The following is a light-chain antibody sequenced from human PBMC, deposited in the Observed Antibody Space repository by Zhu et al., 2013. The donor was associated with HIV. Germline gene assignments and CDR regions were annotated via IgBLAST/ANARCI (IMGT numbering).Light chain of an antibody. CDR3: AAWDDGLNGPV. Sequence: QSVLTQPPSASGTPGQRVTISCSGGSSNIGTHTVNWYQQLPGTAPKLLIYSNTQRPSGVPDRFSGSKSGTSASLAIRGLQSEDEADYYCAAWDDGLNGPVFGGGTKLTVL. CDR2: SNT. J-gene: IGLJ3*02. CDR1: SSNIGTHT. V-gene: IGLV1-44*01.